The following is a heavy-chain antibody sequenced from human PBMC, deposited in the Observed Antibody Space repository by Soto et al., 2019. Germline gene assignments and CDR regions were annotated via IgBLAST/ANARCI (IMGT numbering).Heavy chain of an antibody. CDR3: ARENSVQAWLHHFDH. Sequence: HPGGSLRLSCEASGFSFSSFAMNWVRQAPGRGLEWVSYISDDGASIYYADSLKGRFTISRDNAKNSLSLQMNNLRAEDTAVYYCARENSVQAWLHHFDHWGLGTLVTVPQ. J-gene: IGHJ4*02. CDR1: GFSFSSFA. D-gene: IGHD5-18*01. CDR2: ISDDGASI. V-gene: IGHV3-48*03.